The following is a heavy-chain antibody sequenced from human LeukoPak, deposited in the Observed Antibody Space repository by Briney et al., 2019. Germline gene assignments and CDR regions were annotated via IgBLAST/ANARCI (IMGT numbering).Heavy chain of an antibody. CDR2: IHITQTT. Sequence: SETLSLTCTVSRGSISGYYWGWIRQTAGKGLEWIGRIHITQTTNYNPSLESRVTMSVDSSKNQFSLRLRSVTAADTAVYYCAREGYCRSTSCHTLSDYWGQGTLVTVSS. J-gene: IGHJ4*02. D-gene: IGHD2-2*02. V-gene: IGHV4-4*07. CDR1: RGSISGYY. CDR3: AREGYCRSTSCHTLSDY.